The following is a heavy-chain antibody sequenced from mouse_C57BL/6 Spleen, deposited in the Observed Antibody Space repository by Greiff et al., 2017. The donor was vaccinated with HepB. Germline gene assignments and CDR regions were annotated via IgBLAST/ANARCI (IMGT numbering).Heavy chain of an antibody. J-gene: IGHJ3*01. Sequence: EVQLQQSGPELVKPGASVKISCKASGYTFTDYYMNWVKQSHGKSLEWIGDINPNNGGTSYNQKFKGKATLTVDKSSSTAYMELRSLTSEDSAVYYCARPGAPPFAYWGQGTLVTVSA. CDR1: GYTFTDYY. CDR3: ARPGAPPFAY. CDR2: INPNNGGT. V-gene: IGHV1-26*01.